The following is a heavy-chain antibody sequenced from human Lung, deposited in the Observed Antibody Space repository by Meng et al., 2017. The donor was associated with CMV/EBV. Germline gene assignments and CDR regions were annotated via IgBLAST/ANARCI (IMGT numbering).Heavy chain of an antibody. D-gene: IGHD4-11*01. CDR1: GSSIRPGYY. CDR3: ARVKGTTGPAYYFDY. J-gene: IGHJ4*02. Sequence: SETXSLTCSVSGSSIRPGYYWAWVRQPPGKGLEWIGSIFHSGTTYYNPSLKSRVTVSVDTSSSQFFLRLSSVTATDTAVYYCARVKGTTGPAYYFDYLGRGXLVTVSS. CDR2: IFHSGTT. V-gene: IGHV4-38-2*02.